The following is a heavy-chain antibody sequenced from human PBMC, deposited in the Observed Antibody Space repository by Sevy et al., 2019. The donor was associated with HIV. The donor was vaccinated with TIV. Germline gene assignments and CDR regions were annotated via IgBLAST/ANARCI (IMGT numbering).Heavy chain of an antibody. Sequence: GGCLRLSCAASGFTFSSYAMSWVRQAPGKGLEWVSAISGSGGSTYYADSVKGRFTISRDNSKNTLYLQMNSLRAEDTAVYYCAKSPFPRDYYGSGSIYYFDYWGQGTLVTVSS. V-gene: IGHV3-23*01. J-gene: IGHJ4*02. D-gene: IGHD3-10*01. CDR2: ISGSGGST. CDR1: GFTFSSYA. CDR3: AKSPFPRDYYGSGSIYYFDY.